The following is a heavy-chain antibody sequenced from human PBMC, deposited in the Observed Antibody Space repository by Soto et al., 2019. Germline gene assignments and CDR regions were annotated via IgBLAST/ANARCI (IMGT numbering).Heavy chain of an antibody. CDR3: ARDGVVVAATSDVNWFDP. Sequence: QVQLVQSGAEVKKPGSSVKVSCKASGGTFSSYAISWVRQAPGQGLEWMGGIIPIFGTANYAQKFQGRVTITAEESTSTAYMELSSLRSEDTAVYYCARDGVVVAATSDVNWFDPWGQGTLVTVSS. CDR2: IIPIFGTA. V-gene: IGHV1-69*12. J-gene: IGHJ5*02. D-gene: IGHD2-15*01. CDR1: GGTFSSYA.